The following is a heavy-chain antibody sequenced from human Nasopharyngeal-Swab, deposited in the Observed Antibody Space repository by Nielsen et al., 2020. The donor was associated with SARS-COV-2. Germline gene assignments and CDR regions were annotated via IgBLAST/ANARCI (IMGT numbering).Heavy chain of an antibody. Sequence: SETLSLTCAVYGGSFSGYYWSWIRQPPGKGLEWIGSIYYSGSTYYNPSLKSRVTISVDTSKNQFSLKLSSVTAADTAVYYCARGRGGYYMDVWGKGTTVTVSS. CDR1: GGSFSGYY. CDR3: ARGRGGYYMDV. CDR2: IYYSGST. V-gene: IGHV4-34*01. J-gene: IGHJ6*03.